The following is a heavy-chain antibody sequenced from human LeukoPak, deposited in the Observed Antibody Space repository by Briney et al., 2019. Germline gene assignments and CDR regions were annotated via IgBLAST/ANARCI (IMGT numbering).Heavy chain of an antibody. D-gene: IGHD3-10*01. V-gene: IGHV4-61*02. CDR1: GGSISSSSYY. CDR3: ARDLTTGSGSLDY. Sequence: SETLSLTCTVSGGSISSSSYYWTWIRQPAGKGLEWIGRIYTSGSTNYNPSLKSRVTMSVDTSKNQFSLKLSSVTAADTAVYYCARDLTTGSGSLDYWGQGTLVTVSS. J-gene: IGHJ4*02. CDR2: IYTSGST.